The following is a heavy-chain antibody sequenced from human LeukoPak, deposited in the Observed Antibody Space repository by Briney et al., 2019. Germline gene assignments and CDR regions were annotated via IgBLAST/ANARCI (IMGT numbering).Heavy chain of an antibody. CDR2: IYYSGST. V-gene: IGHV4-30-4*07. J-gene: IGHJ6*03. Sequence: PSETLSLTCAVSGGSISSGGYSWSWIRQPPGKGLEWIGYIYYSGSTYYNPSLKSRVTISVDTSKNQFSLKLSSVTAADTAVYYCARGDHYYYMDVWGKGTTVTVSS. CDR1: GGSISSGGYS. CDR3: ARGDHYYYMDV.